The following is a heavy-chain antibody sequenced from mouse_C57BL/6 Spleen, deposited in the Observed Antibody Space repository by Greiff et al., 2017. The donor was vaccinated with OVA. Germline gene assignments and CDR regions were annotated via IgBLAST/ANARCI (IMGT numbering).Heavy chain of an antibody. D-gene: IGHD1-1*01. CDR1: GFTFSDAW. CDR2: IRNKANNHAT. Sequence: EVQLVESGGGLVQPGGSMKLSCAASGFTFSDAWMDWVRQSPEKGLEWVAEIRNKANNHATYYAESVKGRFTISRDDSKSSVYLQMNSLRAEDTGIYYCTRPGSSLAWFAYWGQGTLVTVSA. CDR3: TRPGSSLAWFAY. J-gene: IGHJ3*01. V-gene: IGHV6-6*01.